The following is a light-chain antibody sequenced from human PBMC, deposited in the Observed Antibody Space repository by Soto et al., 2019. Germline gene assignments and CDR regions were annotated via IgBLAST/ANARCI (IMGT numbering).Light chain of an antibody. CDR1: QDISTW. Sequence: DIQMTQSPSFVSASVGDRVTITCRASQDISTWLAWYQQKPGRAPNLLIYSASSLQSGVPSRFSGSESGTDFTLTISSLQPEDFATYYCQQANSFPYTFGQGTKLEIK. J-gene: IGKJ2*01. V-gene: IGKV1-12*01. CDR2: SAS. CDR3: QQANSFPYT.